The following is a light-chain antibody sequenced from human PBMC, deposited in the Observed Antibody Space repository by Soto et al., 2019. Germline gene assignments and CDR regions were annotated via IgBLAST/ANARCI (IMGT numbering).Light chain of an antibody. CDR1: SSDIGGYNY. V-gene: IGLV2-11*01. Sequence: QSALTQPRSVSGSPGQSVTISCTGSSSDIGGYNYVSWYQQHPGKAPKLMIYDVSEQPSGVPDRFSGSKSGNTASLTSSGLQAEDEADYYCCSYAGNYSVVFGGGTKLTVL. J-gene: IGLJ2*01. CDR2: DVS. CDR3: CSYAGNYSVV.